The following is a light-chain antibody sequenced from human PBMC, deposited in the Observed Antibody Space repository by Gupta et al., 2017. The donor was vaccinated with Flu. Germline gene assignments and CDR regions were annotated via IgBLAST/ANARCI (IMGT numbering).Light chain of an antibody. CDR3: QQKNISSMT. J-gene: IGKJ1*01. CDR2: EAC. CDR1: QGISSW. V-gene: IGKV1-5*01. Sequence: PSTLSASVGDRVTITCRASQGISSWLAWYQQKPGKAPKLLISEACRLQRGVPSRFSGSGSGTEFTLTISSRQPDDFATYYCQQKNISSMTFGQGTKVEIK.